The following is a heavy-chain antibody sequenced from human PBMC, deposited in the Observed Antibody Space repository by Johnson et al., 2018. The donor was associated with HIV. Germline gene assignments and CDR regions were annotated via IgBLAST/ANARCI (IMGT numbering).Heavy chain of an antibody. V-gene: IGHV3-30*02. CDR1: GFTFSSYG. Sequence: QVQLVESGGGLIQPGGSLGVSCVASGFTFSSYGMHWVRQAPGTGLEWVAFIRYDGSNKYYADSVKGRFTISRDNSKNTLYLQMNSLRAEDTAVYYCAKDPDSSSARAHDAFDIWGQGTMVTVSS. CDR3: AKDPDSSSARAHDAFDI. D-gene: IGHD6-6*01. J-gene: IGHJ3*02. CDR2: IRYDGSNK.